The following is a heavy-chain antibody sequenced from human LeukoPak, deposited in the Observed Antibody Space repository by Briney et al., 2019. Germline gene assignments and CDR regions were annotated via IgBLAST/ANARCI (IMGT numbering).Heavy chain of an antibody. CDR3: ATEAAAGTYFDY. D-gene: IGHD6-13*01. CDR1: GFTVSSNY. V-gene: IGHV3-23*01. J-gene: IGHJ4*02. Sequence: GGSLRLSCAASGFTVSSNYMSWVRQAPGKGLEWVSAISGSGGSTYYADSVKGRFTISRDNSKNTLYLQMNSLRAEDTAVYYCATEAAAGTYFDYWGQGTLVTVSS. CDR2: ISGSGGST.